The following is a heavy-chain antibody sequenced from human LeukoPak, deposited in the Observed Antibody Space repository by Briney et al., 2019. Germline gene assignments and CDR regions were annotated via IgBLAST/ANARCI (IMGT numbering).Heavy chain of an antibody. CDR1: GDSLTSSTAYY. V-gene: IGHV4-39*02. Sequence: SETLSLTCSVTGDSLTSSTAYYWGWVRQPPGKGLEWIGRIFYSGTTYYNPPLKSRVAMSVDRTKNQYSLRLSSVTAADTAVYYCARDGPLRQSDYYYYYMDVWGKGTTVTVSS. D-gene: IGHD5/OR15-5a*01. J-gene: IGHJ6*03. CDR3: ARDGPLRQSDYYYYYMDV. CDR2: IFYSGTT.